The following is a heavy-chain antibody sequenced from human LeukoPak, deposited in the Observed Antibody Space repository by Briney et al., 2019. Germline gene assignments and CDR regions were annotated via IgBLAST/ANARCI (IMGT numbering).Heavy chain of an antibody. CDR3: AKDRRIVGATYFDY. V-gene: IGHV3-23*01. Sequence: GGSLRLSCAASGFTFSSYAMSWVRQAPGKGLEWVSAISGSGGSTYYADSVKGRFTISRDNSENTPYLQMNSLRAEDTAVYYCAKDRRIVGATYFDYWGQGTLVTVSS. J-gene: IGHJ4*02. CDR1: GFTFSSYA. D-gene: IGHD1-26*01. CDR2: ISGSGGST.